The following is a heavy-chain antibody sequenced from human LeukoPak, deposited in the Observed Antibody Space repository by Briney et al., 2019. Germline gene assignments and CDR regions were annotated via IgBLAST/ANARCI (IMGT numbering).Heavy chain of an antibody. CDR2: INHSGST. CDR3: ARKLAYYYGSGSPGFGY. CDR1: GGSFSGYY. Sequence: PSETLSLTCAVYGGSFSGYYWSWIRQPPGKGLEWIGEINHSGSTNYNPSLKSRVTISVDTSKNQFSLKLSSVTAADTAVYYCARKLAYYYGSGSPGFGYWGQGTLVTVSS. V-gene: IGHV4-34*01. D-gene: IGHD3-10*01. J-gene: IGHJ4*02.